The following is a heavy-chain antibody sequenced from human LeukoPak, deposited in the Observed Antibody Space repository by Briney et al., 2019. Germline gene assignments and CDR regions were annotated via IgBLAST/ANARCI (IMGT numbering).Heavy chain of an antibody. D-gene: IGHD6-19*01. CDR2: INPKTGGT. V-gene: IGHV1-2*02. Sequence: GATVKVSCKASGYTFTDYHIHWVRQAPGQGLEWMAWINPKTGGTNYAQKFQGRVTLTRDTSISTAYMEVSSLTSDDTAVYYCVRDFPDYSSHFDYWGQGTLVTVPS. J-gene: IGHJ4*02. CDR1: GYTFTDYH. CDR3: VRDFPDYSSHFDY.